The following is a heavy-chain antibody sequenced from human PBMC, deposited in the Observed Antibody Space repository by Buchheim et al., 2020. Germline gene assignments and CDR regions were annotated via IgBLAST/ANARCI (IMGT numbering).Heavy chain of an antibody. CDR1: GFTFSSYA. CDR2: ISYDGSNK. J-gene: IGHJ4*02. CDR3: ARGSSTSEYFDY. V-gene: IGHV3-30*04. Sequence: QVQLVESGGGVVQPGRSLRLSCAASGFTFSSYAMHWVRQAPGKGLEWVAVISYDGSNKYYADSVKGRFTISRDNSKNTLYLQMNSLRAEDTAAYYCARGSSTSEYFDYWGQGTL. D-gene: IGHD2-2*01.